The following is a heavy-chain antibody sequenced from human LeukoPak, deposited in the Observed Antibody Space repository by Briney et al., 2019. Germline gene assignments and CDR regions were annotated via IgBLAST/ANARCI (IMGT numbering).Heavy chain of an antibody. Sequence: PGGSLRLSCAASGFTFSSYAMSWVRQAPGNGLEWVSAISGSGGSTYYADSVKGRFTISRDNSKNTLYLQMNSLRAEDTAVYYCATYDRGYSYGYFDYWGQGTLVTVSS. CDR1: GFTFSSYA. J-gene: IGHJ4*02. D-gene: IGHD5-18*01. CDR2: ISGSGGST. V-gene: IGHV3-23*01. CDR3: ATYDRGYSYGYFDY.